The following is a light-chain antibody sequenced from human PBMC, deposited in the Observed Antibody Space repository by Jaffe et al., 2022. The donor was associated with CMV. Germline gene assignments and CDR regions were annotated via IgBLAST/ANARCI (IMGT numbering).Light chain of an antibody. CDR1: YSNVGSNY. J-gene: IGLJ3*02. V-gene: IGLV1-47*01. CDR3: ASWDDGLSGPGV. CDR2: RNN. Sequence: QSVLTQPPSASGTPGQRVTISCSGSYSNVGSNYVYWYQQLPGTAPKLLIYRNNQRPSGVPDRFSGSKSGTSASLAINGLRSEDEADYYCASWDDGLSGPGVFGGGTKLTVL.